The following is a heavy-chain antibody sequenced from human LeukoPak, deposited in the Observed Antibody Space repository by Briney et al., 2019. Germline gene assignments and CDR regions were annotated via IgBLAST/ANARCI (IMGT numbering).Heavy chain of an antibody. V-gene: IGHV1-46*01. CDR2: INPRGGAT. Sequence: ASVKVSCRASGYTFTSYSMHWVRQAPGQGLEWMGIINPRGGATNYAQNFQGRVTMTSDMSTSSVYMELSSLRSEDTAVYYCARAPGRVLRFLEWPDYWGQGTLVTVSS. D-gene: IGHD3-3*01. CDR3: ARAPGRVLRFLEWPDY. CDR1: GYTFTSYS. J-gene: IGHJ4*02.